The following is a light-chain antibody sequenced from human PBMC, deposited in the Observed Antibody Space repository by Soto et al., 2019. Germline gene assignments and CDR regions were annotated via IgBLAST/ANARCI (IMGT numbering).Light chain of an antibody. CDR2: GAS. J-gene: IGKJ1*01. CDR1: QSVSSN. Sequence: EIVMTQSPATLSVSPGERATLSCRASQSVSSNLAWYQQKPGQAPRLLIYGASTRPTGIPARFSGSGSGTEFTLTISRLQSEDFAVYYCQQYNNWPRTFGQGTKVEI. V-gene: IGKV3-15*01. CDR3: QQYNNWPRT.